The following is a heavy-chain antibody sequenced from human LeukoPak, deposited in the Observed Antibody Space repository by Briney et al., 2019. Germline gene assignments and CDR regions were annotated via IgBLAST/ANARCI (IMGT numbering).Heavy chain of an antibody. D-gene: IGHD2-2*01. J-gene: IGHJ4*02. CDR2: ISSGSGGI. Sequence: GGSLRLSCAASGFTFSSYSMNWVRQAPGKGLEWVSYISSGSGGIYYADSVKGRFTISRDNAKNSVFLQMNSLRAEDTAVYYCARLPAYCSSTSCYYDYWGQGTLVTVSS. CDR1: GFTFSSYS. CDR3: ARLPAYCSSTSCYYDY. V-gene: IGHV3-48*04.